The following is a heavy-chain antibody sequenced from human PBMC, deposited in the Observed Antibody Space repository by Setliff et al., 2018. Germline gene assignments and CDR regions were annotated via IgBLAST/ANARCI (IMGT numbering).Heavy chain of an antibody. CDR2: IIPIFGTA. V-gene: IGHV1-69*13. D-gene: IGHD3-10*01. CDR3: AREDGSGFFVGVAWFDP. Sequence: ASVKVSCKASGGTFSSYAISWVRQAPGQGLEWMGGIIPIFGTANYAQKFQGRVTITADESTSTAYMELSSLRSEDTAVYYCAREDGSGFFVGVAWFDPWGQGTLVTVSS. J-gene: IGHJ5*02. CDR1: GGTFSSYA.